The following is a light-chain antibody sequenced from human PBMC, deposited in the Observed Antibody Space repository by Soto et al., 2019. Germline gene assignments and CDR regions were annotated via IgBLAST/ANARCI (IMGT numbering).Light chain of an antibody. V-gene: IGKV3-15*01. CDR3: QQYNHWPLT. CDR1: QSIMSD. J-gene: IGKJ4*01. Sequence: EEGMTQSRATLSVSPGERATRACRTSQSIMSDLAWYQQKPGQAPRLLIYGASARATGIPARFSGSGSGTDFTLTISSLHSEDFAVYYCQQYNHWPLTFGGGTKVEIK. CDR2: GAS.